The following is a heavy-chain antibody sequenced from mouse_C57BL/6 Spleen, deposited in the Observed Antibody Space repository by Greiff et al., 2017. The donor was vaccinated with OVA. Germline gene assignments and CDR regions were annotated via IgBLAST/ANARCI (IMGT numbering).Heavy chain of an antibody. J-gene: IGHJ2*01. CDR2: INPNNGGT. CDR3: ARGRGLRHFDY. CDR1: GYTFTDYN. V-gene: IGHV1-18*01. D-gene: IGHD2-4*01. Sequence: VQLQQSGPELVKPGASVKIPCKASGYTFTDYNMDWVKQSHGKSLEWIGDINPNNGGTIYNQKFKGKATLTVDKSSSTAYMELRSLTSEDTAVYYCARGRGLRHFDYWGQGTTLTVSS.